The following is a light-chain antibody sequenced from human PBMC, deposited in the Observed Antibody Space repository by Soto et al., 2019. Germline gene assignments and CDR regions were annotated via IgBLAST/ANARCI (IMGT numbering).Light chain of an antibody. V-gene: IGKV3-20*01. CDR3: QQYGSSPPLT. CDR2: GAS. Sequence: EIVLTQSPGTRSLSPGERATLSCRASQSHSSTYLAWYQQKPGQAPRLLIYGASSRATGIPDRFSGSGSGTDFTLTISRLEPEDFAVYYCQQYGSSPPLTFGGGTKVEIK. J-gene: IGKJ4*01. CDR1: QSHSSTY.